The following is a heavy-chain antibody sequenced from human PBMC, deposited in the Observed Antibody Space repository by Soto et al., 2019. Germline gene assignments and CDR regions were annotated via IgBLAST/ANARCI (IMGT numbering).Heavy chain of an antibody. CDR2: ISYDGSNK. V-gene: IGHV3-30*18. D-gene: IGHD3-10*01. CDR3: AKEGGYYGSGSYSVGANYYGMDV. CDR1: GFTFSSYG. Sequence: QVQLVESGGGVVQPGRSLRLSCAASGFTFSSYGMHWVRQAPGKGLEWVAVISYDGSNKYYADSVKGRFTISRDNSKNSLYMQMNSLRAGDTAVYYCAKEGGYYGSGSYSVGANYYGMDVWGQGTTVTVSS. J-gene: IGHJ6*02.